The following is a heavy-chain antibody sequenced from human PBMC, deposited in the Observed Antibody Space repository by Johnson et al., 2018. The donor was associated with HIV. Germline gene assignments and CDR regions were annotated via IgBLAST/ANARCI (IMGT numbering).Heavy chain of an antibody. D-gene: IGHD2-15*01. CDR1: GFTFSSYA. CDR3: ARVIGYCSGGSCYSVPLAFDI. V-gene: IGHV3-30*04. J-gene: IGHJ3*02. Sequence: QVQLVESGGGLVQPGGSLRLSCAASGFTFSSYAMHWVRQAPGKGLEWVAVISYDGSNKYYADSVKGRFTISRDNSKNSLYLQMNSLRAEDTALYYCARVIGYCSGGSCYSVPLAFDIWGQGTMVTVSS. CDR2: ISYDGSNK.